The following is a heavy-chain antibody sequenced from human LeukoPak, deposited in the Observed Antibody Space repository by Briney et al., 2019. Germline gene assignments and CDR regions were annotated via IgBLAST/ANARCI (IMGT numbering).Heavy chain of an antibody. Sequence: PGGSLRLSCAASGFTFSDHYMDWVRQAPGKGLEWVGRVRIKANGYTTEYAAPVKGRFTISRDDSKNSLYLQMNSLETEDTAVYYCARGGPNGDPDYWGQGTLVTVSS. CDR3: ARGGPNGDPDY. CDR1: GFTFSDHY. V-gene: IGHV3-72*01. J-gene: IGHJ4*02. D-gene: IGHD4-17*01. CDR2: VRIKANGYTT.